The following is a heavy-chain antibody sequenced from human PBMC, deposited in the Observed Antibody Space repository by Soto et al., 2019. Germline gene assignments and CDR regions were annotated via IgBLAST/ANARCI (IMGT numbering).Heavy chain of an antibody. Sequence: GGSLRLSCAASGFTFSSYAMIWVRQAPGKGLEWVSAISGSGGSTYYADSVKGRFTISRDNSKNTLYLQMNSLRAEDTAVYYCAQTAHYYGSGSYYNGYYFDYWGQGTLVTVSS. J-gene: IGHJ4*02. CDR3: AQTAHYYGSGSYYNGYYFDY. V-gene: IGHV3-23*01. CDR1: GFTFSSYA. CDR2: ISGSGGST. D-gene: IGHD3-10*01.